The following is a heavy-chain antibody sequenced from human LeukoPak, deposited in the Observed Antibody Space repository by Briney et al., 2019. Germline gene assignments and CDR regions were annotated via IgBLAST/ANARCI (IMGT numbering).Heavy chain of an antibody. CDR2: IYTSGST. CDR1: GGSISSYY. CDR3: ARGILLWFGELYFDY. V-gene: IGHV4-4*07. D-gene: IGHD3-10*01. Sequence: SETLSLTCTVSGGSISSYYWSWIRQPAGKGLEWIGRIYTSGSTNYNPSLKSRVTMSVDTSKNQFSLKLSSVTAADTAVYYCARGILLWFGELYFDYWGQGTPVTVSS. J-gene: IGHJ4*02.